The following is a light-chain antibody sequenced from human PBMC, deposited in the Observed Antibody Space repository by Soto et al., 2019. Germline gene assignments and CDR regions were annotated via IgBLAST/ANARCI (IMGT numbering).Light chain of an antibody. Sequence: EIVLTQSPGTLSLSPGERATLSCRASQSVSRSYLAWYQQKPGQAPRLLIYGASSRATGIPDRFSGSGSGTDFTLTISRLEPEDFAVYYCQQYSRSPVTFGQGTKVEIK. CDR1: QSVSRSY. CDR3: QQYSRSPVT. CDR2: GAS. V-gene: IGKV3-20*01. J-gene: IGKJ1*01.